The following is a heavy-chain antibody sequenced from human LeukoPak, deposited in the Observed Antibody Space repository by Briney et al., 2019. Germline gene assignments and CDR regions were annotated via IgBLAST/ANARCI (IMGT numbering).Heavy chain of an antibody. Sequence: PSETLSLTCTVSGGSISTTSYYWGWIRQPPGKGLECIGNIYSSGTTYCNPSLKSRVTISIDTSKSQFSLRLNSVTAADTAVYYCVQNIPGTIEHWGQGTLVTVSS. J-gene: IGHJ1*01. D-gene: IGHD1-7*01. CDR1: GGSISTTSYY. V-gene: IGHV4-39*01. CDR2: IYSSGTT. CDR3: VQNIPGTIEH.